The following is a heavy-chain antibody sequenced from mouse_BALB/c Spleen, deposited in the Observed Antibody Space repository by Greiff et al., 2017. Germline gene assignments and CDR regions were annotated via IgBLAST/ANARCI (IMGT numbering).Heavy chain of an antibody. CDR3: ARGYGSSYWYFDV. V-gene: IGHV3-8*02. CDR1: GDSITSGY. CDR2: ISYSGST. Sequence: DVMLVESGPSLVKPSQTLSLTCSVTGDSITSGYWNWIRKFPGNKLEYMGYISYSGSTYYNPSLKSRISITRDTSKNQYYLQLNSVTTEDTATYYCARGYGSSYWYFDVWGAGTTVTVSS. D-gene: IGHD1-1*01. J-gene: IGHJ1*01.